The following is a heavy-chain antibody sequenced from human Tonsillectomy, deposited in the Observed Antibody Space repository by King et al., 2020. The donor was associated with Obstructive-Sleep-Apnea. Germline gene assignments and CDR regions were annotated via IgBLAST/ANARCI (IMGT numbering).Heavy chain of an antibody. CDR2: ICYSGRT. D-gene: IGHD3-9*01. CDR3: AVRYFEWSSQTYDGLDV. CDR1: GGSISSSSYY. J-gene: IGHJ6*02. V-gene: IGHV4-39*01. Sequence: QLQESGPGLVKLSETLSLTCTISGGSISSSSYYWEWIRQPPGKGLEFIGGICYSGRTYYNPSLRSRGTTSIDTSKNQFSLRLTSVTAADPAVYYCAVRYFEWSSQTYDGLDVWGQGTTVTVSS.